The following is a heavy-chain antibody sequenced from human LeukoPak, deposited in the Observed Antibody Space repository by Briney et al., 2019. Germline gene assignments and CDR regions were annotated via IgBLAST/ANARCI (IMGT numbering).Heavy chain of an antibody. J-gene: IGHJ6*03. CDR2: MNPHSGNT. D-gene: IGHD3-3*01. V-gene: IGHV1-8*01. CDR1: GYTFTSYD. CDR3: VRRFVRFLDWPPDYYYYYYMDV. Sequence: ASVKVSCKASGYTFTSYDINWVRQATGQGLEWMGWMNPHSGNTGYAQKSQGRVTMTRNTSISTAYMELSSLRSEDTAVYYCVRRFVRFLDWPPDYYYYYYMDVWGKGTTVSVSS.